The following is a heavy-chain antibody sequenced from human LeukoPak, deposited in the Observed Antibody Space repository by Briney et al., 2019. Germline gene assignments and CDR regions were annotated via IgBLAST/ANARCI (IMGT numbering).Heavy chain of an antibody. V-gene: IGHV1-46*01. J-gene: IGHJ4*02. CDR2: INPSGDST. CDR3: ARHPSPQLHHFDY. Sequence: ASVKVSCKASGYTFTSYYMHWVRQAPGQGLEWMGIINPSGDSTSYEQRFQGRLTMTRDTSTNTVYMELSRLRSEDTAVYYCARHPSPQLHHFDYWGQGTLVTVSS. D-gene: IGHD2-2*01. CDR1: GYTFTSYY.